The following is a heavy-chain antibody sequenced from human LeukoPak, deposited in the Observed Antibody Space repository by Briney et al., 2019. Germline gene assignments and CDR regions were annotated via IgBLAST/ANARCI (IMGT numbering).Heavy chain of an antibody. CDR1: GGSISSYY. CDR3: ARLGRGYSYGQADY. CDR2: IYYSGNT. Sequence: PSETLSLTCTVSGGSISSYYWSWIRQPPGKGLEWIGYIYYSGNTNYNPSLKSRVTISVDTSKNQFSLKLSSVTAADTAVYYCARLGRGYSYGQADYWGQGTLVTVSS. D-gene: IGHD5-18*01. J-gene: IGHJ4*02. V-gene: IGHV4-59*08.